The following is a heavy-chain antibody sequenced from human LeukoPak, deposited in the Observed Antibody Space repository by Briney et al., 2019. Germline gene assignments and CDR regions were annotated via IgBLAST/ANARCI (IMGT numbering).Heavy chain of an antibody. J-gene: IGHJ5*02. CDR2: IHYSGTTT. V-gene: IGHV4-39*07. CDR1: GGSISCSPYY. CDR3: ARSGDYLQTGFDP. Sequence: PSETLSLTCAVSGGSISCSPYYWGWIRQPPGKGLEWIGSIHYSGTTTYYSPSLKSRVTVSLDTSRNQFSLFLGSMSAADTAIYYCARSGDYLQTGFDPWGQGTLVTVAS. D-gene: IGHD3-22*01.